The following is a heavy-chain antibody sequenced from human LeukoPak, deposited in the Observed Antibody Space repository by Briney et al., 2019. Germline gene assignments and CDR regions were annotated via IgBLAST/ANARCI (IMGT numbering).Heavy chain of an antibody. CDR1: GFTFSSYW. D-gene: IGHD4-17*01. J-gene: IGHJ3*02. V-gene: IGHV3-74*01. CDR2: INSDGSST. Sequence: GGSLRLSCAASGFTFSSYWMSWVRQAPGKGLVWVSRINSDGSSTSYADSVKGRFTISRDNAKNTLYLQMNSLRAEDTAVYYCAREGDYGDYGGAFDIWGQGTMVTVSS. CDR3: AREGDYGDYGGAFDI.